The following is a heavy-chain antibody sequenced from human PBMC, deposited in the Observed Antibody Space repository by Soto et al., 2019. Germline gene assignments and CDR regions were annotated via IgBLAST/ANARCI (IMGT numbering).Heavy chain of an antibody. Sequence: QVQLQESGPGLVKTSETLSLTCTVSGGSVSSGPYHWNWVRQPPGKGPEWIGHISYSGTANYNPSLRGRVIMATDTSMNQFSLRLTSVTAADTAVYYCMRSHGAYWGQGALVTVSP. CDR3: MRSHGAY. V-gene: IGHV4-61*01. J-gene: IGHJ4*02. D-gene: IGHD2-8*01. CDR1: GGSVSSGPYH. CDR2: ISYSGTA.